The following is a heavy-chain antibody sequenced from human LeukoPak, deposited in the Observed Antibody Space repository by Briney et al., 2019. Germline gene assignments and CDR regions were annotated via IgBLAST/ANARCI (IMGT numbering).Heavy chain of an antibody. D-gene: IGHD3-16*02. V-gene: IGHV4-39*01. CDR3: ASPPLLGEVSTDY. Sequence: PSEALSLTCTVSGGSISSSSYYWGWIRQPPGKGLEWIGSIYYSGSTYYNPSLKSRVTISVDTSKNQFSLKLSSVTAADTAVYYCASPPLLGEVSTDYWGQGTLVTVSS. CDR1: GGSISSSSYY. J-gene: IGHJ4*02. CDR2: IYYSGST.